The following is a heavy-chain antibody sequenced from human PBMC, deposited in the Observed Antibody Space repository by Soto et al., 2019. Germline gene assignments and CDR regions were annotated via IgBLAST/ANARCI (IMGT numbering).Heavy chain of an antibody. CDR1: GDSISRNY. CDR3: ARGPGTYNCFDS. J-gene: IGHJ5*01. Sequence: SETLSLTCTVSGDSISRNYWSWIRQPAGKGLEYIGRIYIDNSETTNYNPSLKSRVTMSADTSKNQFSLNLKSVTAADTAVYYCARGPGTYNCFDSWGQGTLVTVSS. CDR2: IYIDNSETT. D-gene: IGHD3-10*01. V-gene: IGHV4-4*07.